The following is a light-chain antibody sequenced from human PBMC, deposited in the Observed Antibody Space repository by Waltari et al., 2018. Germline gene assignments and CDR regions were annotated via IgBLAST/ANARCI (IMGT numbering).Light chain of an antibody. Sequence: DIVLTQSPGTLSLSPGERASLPCRASQRITNNYLAWYQQIPGQAPRALIYHASTRANGIPDRFSGSGSGTDFTLTISRLEPEDFAVYYCQKYGSTPRPFGGGNKVEIK. J-gene: IGKJ4*01. CDR2: HAS. CDR3: QKYGSTPRP. V-gene: IGKV3-20*01. CDR1: QRITNNY.